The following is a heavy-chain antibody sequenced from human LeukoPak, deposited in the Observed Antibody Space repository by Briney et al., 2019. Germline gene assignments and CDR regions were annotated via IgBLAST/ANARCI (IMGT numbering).Heavy chain of an antibody. V-gene: IGHV4-39*01. D-gene: IGHD5-18*01. Sequence: SETLSLTCTVSGGSISSSSAYWGWIRQPPGKVLEWIGSIYYSKNTYYNPSLKSRVTISADTSKNQFSLTLGSVSATDTAVYYCVSPRGFSYGYFDYWGQGTLVTVSS. J-gene: IGHJ4*02. CDR2: IYYSKNT. CDR1: GGSISSSSAY. CDR3: VSPRGFSYGYFDY.